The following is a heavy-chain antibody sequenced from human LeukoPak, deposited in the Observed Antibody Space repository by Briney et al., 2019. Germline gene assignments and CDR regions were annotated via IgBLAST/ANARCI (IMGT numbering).Heavy chain of an antibody. V-gene: IGHV4-4*07. CDR2: IHTSGRT. CDR3: ARDQYYYDSSGYYRFDY. Sequence: SETLSLTCTVSGGSITSYYWSWIRQPAGKGLEWIGRIHTSGRTNYNPSLKSRVTMSVDMSKNQFSLKLSSVTAADTAVYYCARDQYYYDSSGYYRFDYWGQGTLVTVSS. D-gene: IGHD3-22*01. CDR1: GGSITSYY. J-gene: IGHJ4*02.